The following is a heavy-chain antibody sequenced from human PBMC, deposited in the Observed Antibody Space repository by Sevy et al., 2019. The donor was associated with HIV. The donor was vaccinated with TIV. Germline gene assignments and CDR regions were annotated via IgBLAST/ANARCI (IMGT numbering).Heavy chain of an antibody. V-gene: IGHV3-23*01. CDR1: GFTFSNYA. CDR2: VSISGPNT. CDR3: AKEWTQLSDWYGELDY. Sequence: GGSLRLSCAASGFTFSNYAMSWDRQAPGKGLEWVSSVSISGPNTYYADSVKGRFTISRDNSKNTMYLQMNSLRAEDTAVYYCAKEWTQLSDWYGELDYWGQGSLVTVSS. D-gene: IGHD6-19*01. J-gene: IGHJ4*02.